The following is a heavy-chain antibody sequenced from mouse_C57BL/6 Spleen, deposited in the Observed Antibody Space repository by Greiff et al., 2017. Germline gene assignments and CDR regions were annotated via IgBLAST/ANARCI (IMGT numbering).Heavy chain of an antibody. V-gene: IGHV5-16*01. D-gene: IGHD1-1*01. J-gene: IGHJ2*01. CDR1: GFTFSDYY. Sequence: VNVVESEGGLVQPGSSMKLSCTASGFTFSDYYMAWVRQVPEKGLEWVANINYDGSSTYYLDSLKSRFIISRDNAKNILYLQMSSLKSEDTATYYCAREDTTVISRRYFDYWGQGTTLTVSS. CDR2: INYDGSST. CDR3: AREDTTVISRRYFDY.